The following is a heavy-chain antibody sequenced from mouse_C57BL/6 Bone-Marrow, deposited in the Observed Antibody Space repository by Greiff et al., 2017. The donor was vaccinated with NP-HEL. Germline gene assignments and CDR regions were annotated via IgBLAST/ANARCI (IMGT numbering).Heavy chain of an antibody. D-gene: IGHD2-2*01. Sequence: EVQLVESGAELVRPGASVKLSCTASGFNITDDYMHWVKQSPEQCLEWIGWIDPENGDTEYASMFQGKATITADTSSNTAYLQLSSLTSEDTAVYYCTSYGSPAPFFDVWGTGTTVTVSS. CDR3: TSYGSPAPFFDV. CDR2: IDPENGDT. J-gene: IGHJ1*03. V-gene: IGHV14-4*01. CDR1: GFNITDDY.